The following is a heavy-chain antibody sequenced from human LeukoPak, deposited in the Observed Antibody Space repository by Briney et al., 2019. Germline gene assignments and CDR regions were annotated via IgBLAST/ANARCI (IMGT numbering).Heavy chain of an antibody. Sequence: PSETLSLTCTVSGGSISSSSYYWGWIRQPPGKGLEWIGSIYYSGSTYYNPSLKSRVTISVDTSKNQFSLKLSSVTAADTAVYYCAREASRDRAGAFDYWGQGTLVTVSS. CDR3: AREASRDRAGAFDY. D-gene: IGHD1-14*01. CDR2: IYYSGST. V-gene: IGHV4-39*07. CDR1: GGSISSSSYY. J-gene: IGHJ4*02.